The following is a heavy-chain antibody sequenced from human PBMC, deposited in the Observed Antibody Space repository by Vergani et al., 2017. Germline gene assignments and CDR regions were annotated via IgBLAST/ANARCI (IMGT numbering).Heavy chain of an antibody. D-gene: IGHD5-18*01. V-gene: IGHV3-30*19. CDR3: ARVAYSYGSRYFDY. J-gene: IGHJ4*02. Sequence: QVQLVESGGGVVQPGRSLRLSCAASGFTFSSYGMHWVRQAPGKGLEWVAVIWYDGSNKYYADYVKGRFTISRDNSKNTLYLQMNSLRAEVTAVYYCARVAYSYGSRYFDYWGQGTLVTVSS. CDR2: IWYDGSNK. CDR1: GFTFSSYG.